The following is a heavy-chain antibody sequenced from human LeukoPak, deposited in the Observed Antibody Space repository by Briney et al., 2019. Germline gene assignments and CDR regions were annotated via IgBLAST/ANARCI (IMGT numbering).Heavy chain of an antibody. CDR2: IRYEGSNK. CDR1: GFTFSSYG. Sequence: GGSLRLSCAASGFTFSSYGMHWVRQAPGKGLEWVAFIRYEGSNKYYADSVKGRFTISRDNSKNTLYLQMNSLRAEDTAVYYCAKTGYCSSTSCSIYYFDYWGQGTLVTVSS. D-gene: IGHD2-2*03. CDR3: AKTGYCSSTSCSIYYFDY. V-gene: IGHV3-30*02. J-gene: IGHJ4*02.